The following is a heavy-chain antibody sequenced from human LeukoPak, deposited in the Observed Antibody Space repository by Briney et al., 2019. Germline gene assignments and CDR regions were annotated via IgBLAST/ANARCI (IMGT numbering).Heavy chain of an antibody. Sequence: PSETLSLTCTVSGGSISSYYWSWIRQPPGKGLEWIGYIYYSGSTNYNPSLKSRVTISVDTSKNQFSLKLSSVTAADTAVYYCARGGVKTFDYWGQGTLVTVSS. J-gene: IGHJ4*02. V-gene: IGHV4-59*01. CDR1: GGSISSYY. CDR2: IYYSGST. CDR3: ARGGVKTFDY.